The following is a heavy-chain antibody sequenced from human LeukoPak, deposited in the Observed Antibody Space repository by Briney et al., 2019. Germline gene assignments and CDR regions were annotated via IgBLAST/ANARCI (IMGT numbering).Heavy chain of an antibody. V-gene: IGHV4-59*01. D-gene: IGHD3-10*01. CDR2: IYYSGST. Sequence: SETLSLTCTVSGDSINDYYWNWIRQPPGKGLEWIGYIYYSGSTDYNPSLKSRVTMSVDTSENQFSLKLNSVTAADTAVYYCARGGARGSSAFDIWGQGTMVTVSA. CDR1: GDSINDYY. J-gene: IGHJ3*02. CDR3: ARGGARGSSAFDI.